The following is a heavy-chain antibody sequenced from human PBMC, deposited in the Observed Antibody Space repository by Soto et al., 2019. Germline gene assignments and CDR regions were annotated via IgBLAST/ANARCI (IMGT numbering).Heavy chain of an antibody. CDR3: ANAHYDSSPYYYYYYAMDV. D-gene: IGHD5-12*01. V-gene: IGHV3-23*01. Sequence: PGGSLRLSCAASGFTFSSYAMSWVRQAPGKGLEWVSGISGRGGSTYYADSVRGRFSISRDDSKSTLYLQMNSLRAEDTAVYYCANAHYDSSPYYYYYYAMDVWGQGTTVTVSS. CDR1: GFTFSSYA. CDR2: ISGRGGST. J-gene: IGHJ6*02.